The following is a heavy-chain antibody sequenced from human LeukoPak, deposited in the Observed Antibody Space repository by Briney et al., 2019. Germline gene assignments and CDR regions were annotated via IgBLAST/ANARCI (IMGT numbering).Heavy chain of an antibody. CDR2: IYHSGST. D-gene: IGHD6-6*01. Sequence: SETLSLTCTVSGGSISSSSYYWGWIRQPPGKGLEWIGSIYHSGSTYYNPSLKSRVTISVDTSKDQFSLKLSSVTAADTAVYYCARGVARSSKFHFSYYFDYWGQGTLVTVSS. V-gene: IGHV4-39*07. CDR3: ARGVARSSKFHFSYYFDY. J-gene: IGHJ4*02. CDR1: GGSISSSSYY.